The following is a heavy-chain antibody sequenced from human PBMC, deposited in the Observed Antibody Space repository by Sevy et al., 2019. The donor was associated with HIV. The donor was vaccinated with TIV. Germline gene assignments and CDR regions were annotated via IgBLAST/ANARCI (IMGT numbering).Heavy chain of an antibody. CDR3: ARDLAPGSFFSLYFDY. Sequence: GGSLRLSCAASGLNVSDYFMSWIRQAPGKRPEWVSYISSSGTIIYYAGSVKGRFNISRDNAKNSLYLQMNSLRAEDTAIYYCARDLAPGSFFSLYFDYWGQGTLVTVSS. CDR1: GLNVSDYF. CDR2: ISSSGTII. J-gene: IGHJ4*02. V-gene: IGHV3-11*01. D-gene: IGHD2-8*01.